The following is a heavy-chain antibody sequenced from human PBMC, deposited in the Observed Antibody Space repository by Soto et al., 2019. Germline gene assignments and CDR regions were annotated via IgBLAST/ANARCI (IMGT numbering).Heavy chain of an antibody. Sequence: GGSLRLSCAASGFTFDDYTMHWVRQAPGKGLEWVSLISWDGGSTYYADSVKGRFTISRDNSKNSLYLQMNSLRTEDTALYYCAKDIKGYSGYDSYYGMDVWGQGTTVTVS. CDR2: ISWDGGST. V-gene: IGHV3-43*01. J-gene: IGHJ6*02. CDR3: AKDIKGYSGYDSYYGMDV. D-gene: IGHD5-12*01. CDR1: GFTFDDYT.